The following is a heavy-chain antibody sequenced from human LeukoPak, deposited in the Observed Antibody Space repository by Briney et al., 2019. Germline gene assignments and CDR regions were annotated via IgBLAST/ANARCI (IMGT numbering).Heavy chain of an antibody. CDR2: VSPDGYD. V-gene: IGHV4-34*01. Sequence: SETLSPTCAVSGVSLTDYYWSWIRQSPGKELAWIGEVSPDGYDKYNPSLKSRASISVDRSENQLSLRLSSVTAADTAIYYCARIRCVSGPEICYNHWAQGSLITVSS. CDR3: ARIRCVSGPEICYNH. CDR1: GVSLTDYY. J-gene: IGHJ5*02. D-gene: IGHD2-8*01.